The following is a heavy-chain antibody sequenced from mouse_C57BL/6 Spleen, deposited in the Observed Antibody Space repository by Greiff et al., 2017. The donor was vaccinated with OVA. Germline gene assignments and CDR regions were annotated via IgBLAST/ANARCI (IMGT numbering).Heavy chain of an antibody. CDR3: ARPHGSLYYFDY. D-gene: IGHD1-1*01. Sequence: QVQLQQPGAELVKPGASVKLSCKASGYTFTSYWMHWVKQRPGQGLEWIGMIHLNSGSTNYNEKFKSKATLTVDKSSSTAYMQLSSLTSEDSAVYNCARPHGSLYYFDYWGQGTTLTVSS. CDR2: IHLNSGST. J-gene: IGHJ2*01. V-gene: IGHV1-64*01. CDR1: GYTFTSYW.